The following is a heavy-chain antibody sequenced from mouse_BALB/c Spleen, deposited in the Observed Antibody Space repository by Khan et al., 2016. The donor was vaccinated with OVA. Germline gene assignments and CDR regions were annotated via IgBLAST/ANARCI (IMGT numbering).Heavy chain of an antibody. CDR2: IWTGGGT. Sequence: QVQLKESGPGLVAPSQSLSITCTVSGFSLTNYDISWIRQPPGKGLEWIGVIWTGGGTNYNSAFMSRLSISKDNSKSQVVLKMNSLQTEDTAIYYCVRRGNYYASLYWYFDVWGAGTTVTVSS. CDR3: VRRGNYYASLYWYFDV. J-gene: IGHJ1*01. CDR1: GFSLTNYD. V-gene: IGHV2-9-2*01. D-gene: IGHD1-1*01.